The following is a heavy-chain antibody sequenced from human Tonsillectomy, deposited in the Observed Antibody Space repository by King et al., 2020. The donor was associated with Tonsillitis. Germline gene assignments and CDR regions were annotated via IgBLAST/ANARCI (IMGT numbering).Heavy chain of an antibody. J-gene: IGHJ3*01. Sequence: QLVQSGGGVVQPGRSLRLSCAASRFSFNHDGMHWVRQAPGKGLECVATISHDGSNKYYADSVRGRFTISRDNSKNTLYLQMRGLRAEDTAVYYCANLPVDSFDVWGQGTTVTVSS. V-gene: IGHV3-33*05. CDR3: ANLPVDSFDV. CDR2: ISHDGSNK. CDR1: RFSFNHDG.